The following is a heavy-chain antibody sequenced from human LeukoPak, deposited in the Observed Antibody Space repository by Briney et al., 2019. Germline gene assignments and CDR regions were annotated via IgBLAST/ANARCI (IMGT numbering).Heavy chain of an antibody. D-gene: IGHD1-26*01. V-gene: IGHV1-18*01. CDR2: INTYNGYT. Sequence: ASVKVSCKASGYTFTSYSISWVRQAPGQGLEWMGWINTYNGYTNYAQNLQGRVTMTTDTSTSTAYMELRSLRSDDTAVYYCARDGGSTVDYWGQGTLVTVSS. J-gene: IGHJ4*02. CDR1: GYTFTSYS. CDR3: ARDGGSTVDY.